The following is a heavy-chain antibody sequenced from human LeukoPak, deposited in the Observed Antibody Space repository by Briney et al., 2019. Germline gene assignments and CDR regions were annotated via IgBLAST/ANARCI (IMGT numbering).Heavy chain of an antibody. V-gene: IGHV4-38-2*01. Sequence: SETLSLTCAVSGYSISNTHYWGWIRQPPGKGLEWIGSIYNSGSTHYNPSLKSRVTISVDTSMNQFSLKLSSVTAADTAVYYCARNSSGIHFDYLGRGTLVTVSS. J-gene: IGHJ4*02. CDR2: IYNSGST. D-gene: IGHD3-22*01. CDR3: ARNSSGIHFDY. CDR1: GYSISNTHY.